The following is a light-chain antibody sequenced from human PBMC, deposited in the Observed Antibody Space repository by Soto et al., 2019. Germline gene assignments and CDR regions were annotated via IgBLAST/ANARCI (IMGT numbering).Light chain of an antibody. V-gene: IGLV2-14*03. J-gene: IGLJ3*02. CDR3: CSYAHTTTWV. Sequence: QSALTQTASVSGSPGQSITISCTGTSSDVGGYNFVSWYQQHPGKAPKLIIHEVTNRPSGVSGRFSGSKSGNTASLTISGVRAEDEADYYCCSYAHTTTWVFGGGTKVTVL. CDR2: EVT. CDR1: SSDVGGYNF.